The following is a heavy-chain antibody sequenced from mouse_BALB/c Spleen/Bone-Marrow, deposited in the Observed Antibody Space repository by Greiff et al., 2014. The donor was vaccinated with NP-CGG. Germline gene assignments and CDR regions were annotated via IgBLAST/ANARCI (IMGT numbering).Heavy chain of an antibody. CDR1: GFNIKDYY. V-gene: IGHV14-1*02. CDR2: IDPEKGNT. CDR3: ARGAWARGYFDY. Sequence: EVKLEESGAELVRPGALVKLSCKASGFNIKDYYLHWVKQGPEQGLEWIGWIDPEKGNTKYDPKFQGKASIIADTSSNTAYLQLSSVTSEDTAVYYCARGAWARGYFDYWGQGTTLTVSS. D-gene: IGHD4-1*01. J-gene: IGHJ2*01.